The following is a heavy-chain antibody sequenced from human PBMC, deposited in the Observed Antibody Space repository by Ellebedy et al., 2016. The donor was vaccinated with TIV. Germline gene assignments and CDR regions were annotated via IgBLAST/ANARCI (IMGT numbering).Heavy chain of an antibody. V-gene: IGHV1-8*01. CDR3: ARGPFMITFGGVIMDV. CDR2: MNPNSGNT. CDR1: GYNFTSYD. D-gene: IGHD3-16*02. Sequence: AASVKVSCKASGYNFTSYDINWVRQATGQGLEWMGWMNPNSGNTEYAQKFQGRVTMTRNPSITTAFMELSSLRSEDTAVSYCARGPFMITFGGVIMDVWGQGTTVTVSS. J-gene: IGHJ6*02.